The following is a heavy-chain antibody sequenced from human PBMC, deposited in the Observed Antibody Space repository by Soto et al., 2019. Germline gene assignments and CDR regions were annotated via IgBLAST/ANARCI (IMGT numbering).Heavy chain of an antibody. J-gene: IGHJ3*02. V-gene: IGHV3-30*18. CDR2: ISYDGSNK. Sequence: GGSLRLSCATSGFTFSSYGMHWVRQAPGKGLEWVAVISYDGSNKYYADSVKGRFTISRDNSKNTLYLQMNSLRAEDTAVYYCAKGMATTESDAFDIWGQGTMVTVSS. CDR1: GFTFSSYG. CDR3: AKGMATTESDAFDI. D-gene: IGHD5-12*01.